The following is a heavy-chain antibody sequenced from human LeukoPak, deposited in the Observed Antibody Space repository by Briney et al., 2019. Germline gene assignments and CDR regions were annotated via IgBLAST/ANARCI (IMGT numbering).Heavy chain of an antibody. V-gene: IGHV3-23*01. CDR2: ISGSGGST. D-gene: IGHD2-15*01. CDR3: AKDHEGVVVVAASPFDY. J-gene: IGHJ4*02. CDR1: GFTFSSYA. Sequence: GGSLRLSCAASGFTFSSYAMSWVRQAPGKGLEWVSAISGSGGSTYYADSVKGRFTISRDNSKNTLYLQMNSLRAEDTAVYCCAKDHEGVVVVAASPFDYWGQGTLVTVSS.